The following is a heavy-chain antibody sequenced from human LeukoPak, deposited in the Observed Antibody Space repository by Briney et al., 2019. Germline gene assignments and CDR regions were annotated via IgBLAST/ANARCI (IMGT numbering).Heavy chain of an antibody. V-gene: IGHV3-23*01. J-gene: IGHJ4*02. CDR2: VSPPGGGT. CDR3: ARDLAWGAFDY. D-gene: IGHD7-27*01. Sequence: GGSLRLSCAASGFIFSNHGMNWVRQAPGKGLEWLSGVSPPGGGTYYADSVKGRFTIPRDDSKNTLSLQMNSLRVEDTAVYYCARDLAWGAFDYWGQGTLVTVSS. CDR1: GFIFSNHG.